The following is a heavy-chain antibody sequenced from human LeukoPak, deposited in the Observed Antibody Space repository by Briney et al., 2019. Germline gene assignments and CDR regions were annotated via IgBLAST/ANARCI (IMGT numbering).Heavy chain of an antibody. J-gene: IGHJ4*02. Sequence: GESLKISCQGSGYSFTSYWISWVRQLPGKGLEWMGRIDPSDSYTNYSPSFQGHVTISADKSISTAYLQWSSLKASDTAMYYCARRHGSGSYWDYWGQGTLVTVSS. V-gene: IGHV5-10-1*01. CDR1: GYSFTSYW. D-gene: IGHD3-10*01. CDR2: IDPSDSYT. CDR3: ARRHGSGSYWDY.